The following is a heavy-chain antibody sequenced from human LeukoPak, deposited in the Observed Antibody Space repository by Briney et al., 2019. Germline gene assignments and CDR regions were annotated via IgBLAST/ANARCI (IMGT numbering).Heavy chain of an antibody. CDR3: ARVNTGQNWFDP. CDR2: ISAYNGNT. Sequence: ASVKVSCKASGYTFTSYGISWVQQAPGQGLEWMGWISAYNGNTNYAQKLQGRVTMTTDTSTSTAYMELRSLRSDDTAVYYCARVNTGQNWFDPWGQGTLVTVSS. CDR1: GYTFTSYG. J-gene: IGHJ5*02. V-gene: IGHV1-18*01.